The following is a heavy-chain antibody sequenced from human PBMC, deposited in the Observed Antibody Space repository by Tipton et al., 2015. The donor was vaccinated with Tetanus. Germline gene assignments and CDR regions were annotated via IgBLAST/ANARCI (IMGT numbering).Heavy chain of an antibody. V-gene: IGHV4-61*09. D-gene: IGHD1-26*01. Sequence: TLSLTCTVSGASISSGGYYWSWIRQPPGKGLEWIGYIYNIGTTKYNPSLKSRVTILLDMSKNQLSLKLSSMTAADTAVYYCARHRAQWELLFWSQGALVTVSS. CDR1: GASISSGGYY. CDR3: ARHRAQWELLF. J-gene: IGHJ4*02. CDR2: IYNIGTT.